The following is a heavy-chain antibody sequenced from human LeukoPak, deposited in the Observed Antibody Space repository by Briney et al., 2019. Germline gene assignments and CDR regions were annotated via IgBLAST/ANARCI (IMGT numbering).Heavy chain of an antibody. CDR2: MYYSGST. Sequence: SETLSLTCSVSGGSISSYYWSWIRQPPGKGLEWIGYMYYSGSTNYNPSLKSRVTISIDTSKNQFSLKLSSVTAADTAVYYCARDLPPSYWGQGTLVTVSS. J-gene: IGHJ4*02. CDR1: GGSISSYY. CDR3: ARDLPPSY. V-gene: IGHV4-59*01.